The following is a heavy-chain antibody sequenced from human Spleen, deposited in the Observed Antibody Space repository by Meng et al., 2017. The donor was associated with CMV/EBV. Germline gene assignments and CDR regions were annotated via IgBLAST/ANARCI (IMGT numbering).Heavy chain of an antibody. V-gene: IGHV4-61*08. CDR3: ARSAGSTDWLYYYYGLDV. J-gene: IGHJ6*02. CDR1: DGSVSSNGYC. Sequence: GSLRLSCFVSDGSVSSNGYCWSWIRQPPGKGLEWVGYIFNSGSTNYNPSLKGRVTLSLETSKNQFSLKLNSVTAADTAVYYCARSAGSTDWLYYYYGLDVWGQGTTVTVSS. CDR2: IFNSGST. D-gene: IGHD2-15*01.